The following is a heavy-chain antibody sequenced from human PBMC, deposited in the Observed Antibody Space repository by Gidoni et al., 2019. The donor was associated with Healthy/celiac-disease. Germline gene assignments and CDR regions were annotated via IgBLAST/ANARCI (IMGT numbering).Heavy chain of an antibody. V-gene: IGHV3-7*01. Sequence: EWVANIKQDGSEKYYVDSVKGRFTISRDNAKNSLYLQMNSLRAEDTAVYYCAREEPKYGMDVWGQGTTVTVSS. J-gene: IGHJ6*02. CDR3: AREEPKYGMDV. CDR2: IKQDGSEK.